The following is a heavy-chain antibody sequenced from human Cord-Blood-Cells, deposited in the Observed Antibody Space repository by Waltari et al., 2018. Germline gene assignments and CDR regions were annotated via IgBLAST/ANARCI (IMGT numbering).Heavy chain of an antibody. V-gene: IGHV1-8*01. CDR3: ARGPLWFRELLFDY. Sequence: QVQLVQSGAEVKKPGASVKVSCKASGYTFTSYDINRVRQATGQGLEWMGWMNPNSGNTGYAQKFQGRVTMTRNTSISTAYMELSSLRSEDTAVYYCARGPLWFRELLFDYWGQGTLVTVSS. J-gene: IGHJ4*02. CDR2: MNPNSGNT. CDR1: GYTFTSYD. D-gene: IGHD3-10*01.